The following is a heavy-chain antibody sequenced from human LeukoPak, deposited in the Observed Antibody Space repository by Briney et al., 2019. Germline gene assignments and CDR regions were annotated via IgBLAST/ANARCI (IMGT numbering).Heavy chain of an antibody. CDR2: IDPSGGST. D-gene: IGHD2/OR15-2a*01. CDR3: ARGSKEYYFDY. V-gene: IGHV1-46*01. Sequence: ASVKVSCKASGYTFTGYYMHWVRQAPGQGLEWMGIIDPSGGSTSYAQKFQGRVTMTRDTSTSTVYMELSSLRSEDTAVYYCARGSKEYYFDYWGQGTLVTVSS. CDR1: GYTFTGYY. J-gene: IGHJ4*02.